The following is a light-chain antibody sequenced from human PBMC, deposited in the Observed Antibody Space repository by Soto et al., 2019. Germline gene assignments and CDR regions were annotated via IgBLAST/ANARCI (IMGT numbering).Light chain of an antibody. CDR3: QQYYTTPAIN. Sequence: DIVITHSPFSLPVTPVAPASISFMSSQILLHKNRNSYLDWFLQKPGQSPQLLIYMTSKRAPGVPDRFSGSGSGTDFTLTIGSLQAEDVAVYYCQQYYTTPAINFGQGTRLEIK. CDR2: MTS. CDR1: QILLHKNRNSY. J-gene: IGKJ5*01. V-gene: IGKV2-28*01.